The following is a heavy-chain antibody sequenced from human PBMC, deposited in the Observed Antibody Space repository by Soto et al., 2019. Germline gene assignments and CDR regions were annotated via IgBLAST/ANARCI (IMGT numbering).Heavy chain of an antibody. V-gene: IGHV3-74*01. CDR3: TATPRNGMGV. Sequence: EVQLVESGGGLVQPGGSLRLACAGSGFRVSDYWMHWVRQAPGKGLVWVSRVSNEGSKEYADFVKGRLTLSKDNAKNTLYLEMDSLSVEDTALYYCTATPRNGMGVWGQGTKVTVAS. CDR2: VSNEGSK. J-gene: IGHJ6*02. CDR1: GFRVSDYW.